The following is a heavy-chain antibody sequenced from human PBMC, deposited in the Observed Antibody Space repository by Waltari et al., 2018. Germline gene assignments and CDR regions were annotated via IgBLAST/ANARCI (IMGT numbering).Heavy chain of an antibody. Sequence: QVQLQESGPGLVKPSQTLSLTCTVSGGSISSGGYYWSWIRQHPGKGLEWIGYSYHSGSTYYTPSLKSRVTISLDRSKNQFSLKLSSVTAADTAVYYCARVAKYYYDSSGYDAFDIWGQGTMVTVSS. V-gene: IGHV4-31*03. CDR3: ARVAKYYYDSSGYDAFDI. CDR2: SYHSGST. D-gene: IGHD3-22*01. J-gene: IGHJ3*02. CDR1: GGSISSGGYY.